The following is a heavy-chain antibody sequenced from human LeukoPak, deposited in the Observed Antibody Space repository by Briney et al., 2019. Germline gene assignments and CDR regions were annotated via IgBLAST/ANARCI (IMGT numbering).Heavy chain of an antibody. V-gene: IGHV4-39*07. J-gene: IGHJ4*02. Sequence: SETLSLTCTVSGGSISSSSYYWGWIRQPPGKGLEWIGSIYYSGSTYYNPSLKSRVTISVDTSKNHFSLKLVSVTAADTAVYYCARGAYADYWGQGTLVTVSS. CDR1: GGSISSSSYY. D-gene: IGHD2-21*01. CDR2: IYYSGST. CDR3: ARGAYADY.